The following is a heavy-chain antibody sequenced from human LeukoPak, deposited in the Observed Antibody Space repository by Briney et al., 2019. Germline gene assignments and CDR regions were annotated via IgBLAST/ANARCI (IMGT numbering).Heavy chain of an antibody. J-gene: IGHJ4*02. CDR3: ARVGEHDYGDY. V-gene: IGHV3-48*03. CDR2: ISSSGSTI. D-gene: IGHD3-16*01. CDR1: GFTFSSYE. Sequence: GGSLRLSCAASGFTFSSYEMNWVRQAPGKGLEWVSYISSSGSTIYYADSVKGRFTISRDNAKNSLYLQMNSLRAEDTAVYDCARVGEHDYGDYWGQGTLVTVSS.